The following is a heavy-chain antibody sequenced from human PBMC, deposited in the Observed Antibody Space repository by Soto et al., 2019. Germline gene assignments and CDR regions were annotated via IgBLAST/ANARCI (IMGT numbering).Heavy chain of an antibody. CDR1: GFTFSNYA. CDR3: AKFFVGTGGSSGWPWYFDH. J-gene: IGHJ4*02. D-gene: IGHD6-25*01. V-gene: IGHV3-23*01. Sequence: GGSLRLSCAASGFTFSNYAMSWVRQAPGKGLEWVSAISGSGGTTYNADSVKGRFTISRDNSKNTLCLQMDSLRAEDTAVYYCAKFFVGTGGSSGWPWYFDHWGQGTLVTVSS. CDR2: ISGSGGTT.